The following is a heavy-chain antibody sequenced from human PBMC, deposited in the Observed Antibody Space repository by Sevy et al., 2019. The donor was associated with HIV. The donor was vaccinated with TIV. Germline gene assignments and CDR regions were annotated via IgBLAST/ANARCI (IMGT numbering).Heavy chain of an antibody. J-gene: IGHJ6*02. V-gene: IGHV1-18*01. CDR2: ISAYNGNR. CDR3: VRDVTVTTTARYGLDI. Sequence: ASVKVSCKGSGYTFANYGISWVRQAPGQGLEWMGWISAYNGNRNYVQKFQGRVTMTTDTSTNTAYMELRSLTSDDTAVYYCVRDVTVTTTARYGLDIWGQGTTVTVSS. D-gene: IGHD4-17*01. CDR1: GYTFANYG.